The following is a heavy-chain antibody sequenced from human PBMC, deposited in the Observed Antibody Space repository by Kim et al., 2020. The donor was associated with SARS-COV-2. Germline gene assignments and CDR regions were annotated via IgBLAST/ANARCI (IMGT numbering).Heavy chain of an antibody. CDR1: GGTFSSYA. Sequence: SVKVSCKASGGTFSSYAISWVRQAPGQGLEWMGGIIPIFGTANYAQKFQGRVTITADESTSTAYMELSSLRSEDTAVYYCARDWYSSGRYYYGMDVWGQGTTVTVSS. CDR2: IIPIFGTA. CDR3: ARDWYSSGRYYYGMDV. J-gene: IGHJ6*02. D-gene: IGHD6-19*01. V-gene: IGHV1-69*13.